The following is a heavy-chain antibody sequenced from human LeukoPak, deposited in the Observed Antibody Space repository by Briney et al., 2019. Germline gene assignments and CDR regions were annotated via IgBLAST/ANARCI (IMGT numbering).Heavy chain of an antibody. J-gene: IGHJ4*02. CDR1: GFTFSSYS. V-gene: IGHV3-21*01. CDR3: ARDPVEYYYDSSGFDY. CDR2: ISSSSSYI. Sequence: GGSLRLSCAASGFTFSSYSMNWDRQAPGKGLEWVSSISSSSSYIYYADSVKGRFTISRDNAKNSLYLQMNSLRAEDTAVYYCARDPVEYYYDSSGFDYWGQGTLVTVSS. D-gene: IGHD3-22*01.